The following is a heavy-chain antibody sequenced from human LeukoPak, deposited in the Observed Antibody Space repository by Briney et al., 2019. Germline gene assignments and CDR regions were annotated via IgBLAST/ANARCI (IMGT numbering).Heavy chain of an antibody. CDR3: AREGSSSWDLDY. D-gene: IGHD6-13*01. V-gene: IGHV6-1*01. CDR1: GDSVSSNSAA. Sequence: PSQTLSLTCAISGDSVSSNSAAWNWIRQSPSRGLEWLGRTYYRSKWYNEYAVSVKSRIIINPGTSENQFSLQLNSVTPEDTAVYYCAREGSSSWDLDYWGQGTLVTVSS. J-gene: IGHJ4*02. CDR2: TYYRSKWYN.